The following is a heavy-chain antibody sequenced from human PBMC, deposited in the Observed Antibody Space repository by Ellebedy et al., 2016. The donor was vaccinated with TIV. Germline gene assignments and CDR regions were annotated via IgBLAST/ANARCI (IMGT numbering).Heavy chain of an antibody. J-gene: IGHJ4*02. CDR2: ISYDVKQT. V-gene: IGHV3-30*09. Sequence: GESLKISRATSGFSFSSHALHWVRQLPRKGLEWVAVISYDVKQTYYAGSVKGRFAISKDYSNNTLYLQMNGLRPEDTGIYYCATHSSATWSRFDYWGQGTLVVVSP. CDR1: GFSFSSHA. D-gene: IGHD2-15*01. CDR3: ATHSSATWSRFDY.